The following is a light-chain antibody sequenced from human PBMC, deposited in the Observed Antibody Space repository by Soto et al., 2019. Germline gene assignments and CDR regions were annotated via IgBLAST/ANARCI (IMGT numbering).Light chain of an antibody. CDR1: QSISSY. CDR2: DAS. V-gene: IGKV3-11*01. Sequence: EILLTQSPATLSSSPWERATLSCRASQSISSYLAWYQQKPGQAPRLLIYDASNRATGIPARFSGSGSGTDFTLTISSLEPEDFAVYYCQQRSNWPPLTFGGGTKVDIK. J-gene: IGKJ4*01. CDR3: QQRSNWPPLT.